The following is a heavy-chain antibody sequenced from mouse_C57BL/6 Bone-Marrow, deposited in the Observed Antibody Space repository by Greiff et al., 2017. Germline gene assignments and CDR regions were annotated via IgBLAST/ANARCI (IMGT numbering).Heavy chain of an antibody. D-gene: IGHD4-1*01. Sequence: EVMLVESGGDLVKPGGSLKLSCAASGFTFSSYGMSWVRQTPDKRLEWVATISSGGSYTYYPDSVKGRFTISRDNANNTLYLQMSSLKSEDTAMYYCARHRTGTYFDVWGTGTTVTVSS. CDR3: ARHRTGTYFDV. J-gene: IGHJ1*03. CDR2: ISSGGSYT. CDR1: GFTFSSYG. V-gene: IGHV5-6*01.